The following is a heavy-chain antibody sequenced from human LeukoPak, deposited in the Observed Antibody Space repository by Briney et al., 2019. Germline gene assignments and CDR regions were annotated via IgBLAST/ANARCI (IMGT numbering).Heavy chain of an antibody. CDR3: ARDRSSSYTRDWFDP. CDR2: IYNSESI. Sequence: PSETLSLTXTVPGGSINGYYWSWIRQPAGKGLEWIGRIYNSESINYNPSLKSRVTMSIDTSKSQFSLKLNSVTAADTAVYYCARDRSSSYTRDWFDPWGQGALVTVSS. CDR1: GGSINGYY. V-gene: IGHV4-4*07. D-gene: IGHD6-13*01. J-gene: IGHJ5*02.